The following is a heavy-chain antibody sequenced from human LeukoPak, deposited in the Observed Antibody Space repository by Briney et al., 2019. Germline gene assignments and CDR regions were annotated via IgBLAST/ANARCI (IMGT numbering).Heavy chain of an antibody. J-gene: IGHJ3*02. D-gene: IGHD3-22*01. Sequence: GGSLRLFCAASRFTFDVYVKLWAPHAPGKGLEWVFYICGDCGATYYADSAKGRFTISRDNGRKFLYLQMNSLRAEDTALYYCAREGVGYYGSSGPGDAFDIWGQGTMVTVSS. V-gene: IGHV3-43*02. CDR2: ICGDCGAT. CDR3: AREGVGYYGSSGPGDAFDI. CDR1: RFTFDVYV.